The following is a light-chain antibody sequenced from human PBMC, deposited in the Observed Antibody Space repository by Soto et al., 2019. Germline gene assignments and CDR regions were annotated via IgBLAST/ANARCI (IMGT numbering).Light chain of an antibody. Sequence: SGLTQPASVSGSLGQSITISCPGTSFNKVPWYQQHPGKAPKLIIPDVSHRPSGVSHRLSGSQSAYTASLTISGLQPEDEADYYCSSYSIATSLYVFGTGTKVTV. J-gene: IGLJ1*01. CDR2: DVS. V-gene: IGLV2-14*03. CDR3: SSYSIATSLYV. CDR1: SFNK.